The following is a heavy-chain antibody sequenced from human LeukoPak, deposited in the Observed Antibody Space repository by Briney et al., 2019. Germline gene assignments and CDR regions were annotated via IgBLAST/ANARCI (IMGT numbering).Heavy chain of an antibody. CDR1: GGSISSSSYY. V-gene: IGHV4-39*07. CDR3: ARDLRYYYDSSGYGGNFDY. J-gene: IGHJ4*02. CDR2: IYYSGST. Sequence: SETLSLTCTVSGGSISSSSYYWGWIRQPPGKGLEWIGSIYYSGSTYYNPSLKSRVTISVDTSKNQFSLELSSVTAADTAVYYCARDLRYYYDSSGYGGNFDYWGQGTLVTVSS. D-gene: IGHD3-22*01.